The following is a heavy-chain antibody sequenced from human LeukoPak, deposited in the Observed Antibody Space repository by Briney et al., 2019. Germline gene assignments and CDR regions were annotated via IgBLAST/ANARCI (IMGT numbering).Heavy chain of an antibody. CDR3: TTDAGYCSSTSCYGDFDY. CDR2: IKSKTDGGTT. Sequence: PGGSLRLSCAASGFTFSNAWMSWVRQAPGKGLEWVGRIKSKTDGGTTDYAAPVKGRFTISRDDSKNTLYLQMNSLKTEDTAVYYCTTDAGYCSSTSCYGDFDYWGQGTLVTVSS. J-gene: IGHJ4*02. D-gene: IGHD2-2*01. V-gene: IGHV3-15*01. CDR1: GFTFSNAW.